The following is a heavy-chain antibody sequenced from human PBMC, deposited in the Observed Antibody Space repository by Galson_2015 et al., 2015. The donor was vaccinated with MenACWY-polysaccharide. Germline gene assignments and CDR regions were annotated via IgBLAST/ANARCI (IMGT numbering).Heavy chain of an antibody. Sequence: SLRLSCAASRFTFRNYGMHWVRQAPGEGLEWVAIIWYDGSNKYYADSVKGRFTISRDNSKNMLFLQVNSLRVEDTAVYYCARGGGTSEWYFDLWGRGTLVTVSS. CDR2: IWYDGSNK. J-gene: IGHJ2*01. D-gene: IGHD4-23*01. CDR1: RFTFRNYG. V-gene: IGHV3-33*01. CDR3: ARGGGTSEWYFDL.